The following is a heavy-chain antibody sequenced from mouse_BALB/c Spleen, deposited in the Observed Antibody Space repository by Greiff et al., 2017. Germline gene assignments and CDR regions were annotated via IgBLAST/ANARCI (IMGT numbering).Heavy chain of an antibody. Sequence: DVQLVESGGGLVKPGGSLKLSCAASGFTFSSYAMSWVRQTPEKRLEWVASISSGGSTYYPDSVKGRFTISRDNARNILYLQMSSLRSEDTAMYYCARGGFLMDYWGQGTSVTVSS. V-gene: IGHV5-6-5*01. CDR1: GFTFSSYA. CDR2: ISSGGST. CDR3: ARGGFLMDY. J-gene: IGHJ4*01.